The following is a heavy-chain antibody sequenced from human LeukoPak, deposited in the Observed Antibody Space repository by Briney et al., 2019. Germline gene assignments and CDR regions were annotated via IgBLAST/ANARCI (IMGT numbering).Heavy chain of an antibody. CDR1: GFTFSSYW. CDR2: IKQDGSEK. CDR3: AREGSYYYGSGSYSNYYYYGMDV. D-gene: IGHD3-10*01. J-gene: IGHJ6*04. V-gene: IGHV3-7*03. Sequence: PGGSLRLSCAASGFTFSSYWMSWVRQAPGKGLEWVANIKQDGSEKYYVDSVKGRFTISRDNAKNSLYLQMNSLRAEDTAVYYCAREGSYYYGSGSYSNYYYYGMDVWGKGTTVTVSS.